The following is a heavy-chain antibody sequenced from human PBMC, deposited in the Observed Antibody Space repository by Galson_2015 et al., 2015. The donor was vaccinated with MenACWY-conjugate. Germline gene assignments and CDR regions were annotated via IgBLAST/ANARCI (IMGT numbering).Heavy chain of an antibody. CDR2: ISSSSSYT. V-gene: IGHV3-11*05. J-gene: IGHJ4*02. CDR3: AKDLVLARVRREPYYFDY. Sequence: SLRLSCAASGFTFSDYYMSWIRQAPGKGLEWVSYISSSSSYTNYADSVKGRFTISRDNAKNSLYLQMNSLRAEDTAVYYCAKDLVLARVRREPYYFDYWGQGTLVTVSS. D-gene: IGHD1-14*01. CDR1: GFTFSDYY.